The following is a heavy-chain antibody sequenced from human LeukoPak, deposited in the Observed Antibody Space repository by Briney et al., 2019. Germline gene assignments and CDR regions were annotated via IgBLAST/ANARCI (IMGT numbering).Heavy chain of an antibody. V-gene: IGHV4-4*02. D-gene: IGHD2-15*01. CDR1: GGSISSSNW. CDR2: IYYSGST. J-gene: IGHJ5*02. CDR3: ARVLKGSGRRNNWFDP. Sequence: SETLSLTCAVSGGSISSSNWWSWIRQPPGKGLEWIGYIYYSGSTNYNPSLKSRVTISVDTSKNQFSLKLSSVTAADTAVYYCARVLKGSGRRNNWFDPWGQGTLVTVSS.